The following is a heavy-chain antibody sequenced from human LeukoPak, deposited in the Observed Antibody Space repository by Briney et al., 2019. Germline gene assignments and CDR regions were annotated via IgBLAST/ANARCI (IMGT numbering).Heavy chain of an antibody. J-gene: IGHJ4*02. Sequence: GGSLRLSCVTSGFTFSTYALTWVRQAPGKGLAWVSTISGGSGSTYCADSVKGRFTISRDNSKNTLYLQMNSLRDEDTAVYYCAKHRFESGGYHSTDWGQGTLVTVSS. CDR3: AKHRFESGGYHSTD. V-gene: IGHV3-23*01. CDR2: ISGGSGST. CDR1: GFTFSTYA. D-gene: IGHD3-22*01.